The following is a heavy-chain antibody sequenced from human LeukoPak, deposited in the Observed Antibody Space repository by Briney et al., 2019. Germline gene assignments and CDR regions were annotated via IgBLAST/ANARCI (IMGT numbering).Heavy chain of an antibody. V-gene: IGHV1-69*13. CDR2: IIPIFGTA. J-gene: IGHJ5*02. Sequence: GASVKVSCKASGGTFSSYAISWVPQAPGQGLEWMGGIIPIFGTANYAQKFQGRVTITADESTSTAYMELSSLRSEDTAVYYCARDLNGYSGYDHNQPQPPFDPWGQGTLVTVSS. CDR3: ARDLNGYSGYDHNQPQPPFDP. CDR1: GGTFSSYA. D-gene: IGHD5-12*01.